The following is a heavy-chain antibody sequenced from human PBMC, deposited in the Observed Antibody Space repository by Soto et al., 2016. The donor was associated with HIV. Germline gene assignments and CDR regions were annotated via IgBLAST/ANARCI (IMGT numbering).Heavy chain of an antibody. J-gene: IGHJ4*02. D-gene: IGHD2-15*01. CDR3: ARAPGSRGLDY. V-gene: IGHV3-48*04. Sequence: EVQLVESGGGLVQPGGSLRLSCAASGFTFSSYSMNWVRQAPGKGLEWVSYISSSSSTIYYADSVKGRFTISRDNAKNSLYLQMNSLRAEDTAVYYCARAPGSRGLDYWGQGNPGHRLL. CDR1: GFTFSSYS. CDR2: ISSSSSTI.